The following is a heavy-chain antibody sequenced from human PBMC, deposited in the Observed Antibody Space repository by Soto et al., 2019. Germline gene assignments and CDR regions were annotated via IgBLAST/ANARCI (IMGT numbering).Heavy chain of an antibody. D-gene: IGHD3-10*01. CDR2: ISGSGGST. V-gene: IGHV3-23*01. CDR3: AKAPWFGDLSVYDY. CDR1: GFTFSSYA. J-gene: IGHJ4*02. Sequence: PGGSLRLSCAASGFTFSSYAMSWVRQAPGKGLEWVSTISGSGGSTYYADSVKGRFTISRDNSKNTLFLQMNSLRAEDTAVYYCAKAPWFGDLSVYDYWGQGTLVTVSS.